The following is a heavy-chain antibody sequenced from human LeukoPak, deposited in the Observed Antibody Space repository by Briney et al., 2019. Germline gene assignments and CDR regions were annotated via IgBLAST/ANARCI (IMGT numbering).Heavy chain of an antibody. CDR3: ARESWVAADGRSSWYFGL. CDR2: INHSGSN. Sequence: KPWETLSLTCAGYGGSFSGYYWSWIRQPPGKGREWIGEINHSGSNNYNPSLKSLVTISVDTSKDQFTLKLNYVTAADSALYYCARESWVAADGRSSWYFGLWGRGTLVTVSS. D-gene: IGHD5-24*01. J-gene: IGHJ2*01. V-gene: IGHV4-34*01. CDR1: GGSFSGYY.